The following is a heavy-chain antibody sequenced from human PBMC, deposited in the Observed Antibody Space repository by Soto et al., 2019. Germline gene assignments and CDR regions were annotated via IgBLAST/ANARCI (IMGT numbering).Heavy chain of an antibody. CDR3: TRDAPRDRRDRGWFER. J-gene: IGHJ5*02. V-gene: IGHV3-21*01. Sequence: PXGSLRRSCAASGFTFRSFTMNCVRQSPGKGLEWVSTISSNSAYIYYTDALRGRFTISRDNAKNSLHLQMNSLRAEDTAVYYCTRDAPRDRRDRGWFERLGPATLCMVSS. D-gene: IGHD3-10*01. CDR1: GFTFRSFT. CDR2: ISSNSAYI.